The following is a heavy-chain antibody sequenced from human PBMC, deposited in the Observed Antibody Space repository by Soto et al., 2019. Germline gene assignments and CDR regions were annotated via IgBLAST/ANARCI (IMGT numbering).Heavy chain of an antibody. D-gene: IGHD6-19*01. Sequence: QVPLVQSWAEVKKPGASVKVSCKASGYSFTTFDLHWVRQAPGQRLERMGWIDTASGKSKYSEIFQGRVTITGDTSATTAYMELSSLRFEDTAVYYCAMGRGWWSFDYWGQGTLITVSS. CDR1: GYSFTTFD. CDR2: IDTASGKS. J-gene: IGHJ4*02. V-gene: IGHV1-3*04. CDR3: AMGRGWWSFDY.